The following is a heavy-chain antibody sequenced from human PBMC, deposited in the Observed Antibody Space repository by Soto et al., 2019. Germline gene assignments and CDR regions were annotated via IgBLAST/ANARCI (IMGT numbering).Heavy chain of an antibody. V-gene: IGHV4-39*01. CDR1: GDSISSYY. CDR3: ARLIAAAGGNRAY. Sequence: SGTLSLTCTVSGDSISSYYWGWIRQPPGKGLEWIGSIYYSGSTYYNPSLKSRVTISADTSKNQFSLKLSSVTAADTAVYYCARLIAAAGGNRAYWGQGALVTVSS. D-gene: IGHD6-13*01. J-gene: IGHJ4*02. CDR2: IYYSGST.